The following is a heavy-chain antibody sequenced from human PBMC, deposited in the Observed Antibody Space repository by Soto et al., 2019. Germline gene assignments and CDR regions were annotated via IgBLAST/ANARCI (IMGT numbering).Heavy chain of an antibody. J-gene: IGHJ6*02. D-gene: IGHD4-17*01. CDR1: GYSFTSYW. V-gene: IGHV5-51*03. Sequence: GEPLKVSCKGAGYSFTSYWIGRVRPMPGKGLEWLGIIYPGDSDTRYSPSFQGQVTISADKSISTAYLQWSSLKPSDTAMYYCATTVTTDSYYYGMDVWGQGTTVPFS. CDR2: IYPGDSDT. CDR3: ATTVTTDSYYYGMDV.